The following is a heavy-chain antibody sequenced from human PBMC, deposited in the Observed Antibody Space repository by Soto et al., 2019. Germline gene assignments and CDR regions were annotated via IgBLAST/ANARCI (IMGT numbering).Heavy chain of an antibody. Sequence: SETLSLTCAVSGYSISSGYYWGWIRQPPGKGLDWIVSIYHSGSTFYNPSLKSRVTISVDTSKNQFSLKLTSVTTADTAVYYCARATNPTTVSTPWFDPWGQGTLVTVSS. CDR3: ARATNPTTVSTPWFDP. CDR1: GYSISSGYY. J-gene: IGHJ5*02. V-gene: IGHV4-38-2*01. D-gene: IGHD4-17*01. CDR2: IYHSGST.